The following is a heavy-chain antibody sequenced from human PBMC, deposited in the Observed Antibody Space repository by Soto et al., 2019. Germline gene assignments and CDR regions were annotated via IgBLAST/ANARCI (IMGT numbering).Heavy chain of an antibody. V-gene: IGHV4-59*08. CDR3: ASSGIAARHNYYYYYMDV. D-gene: IGHD6-6*01. CDR2: IYYSGST. J-gene: IGHJ6*03. Sequence: SETLSLTCTVSGGSISSYYRSWIRQPPGKGLEWIGYIYYSGSTNYNPSLKSRVTISVDTSKNQFSLKLSSVTAADTALYYCASSGIAARHNYYYYYMDVWGKGTTVTVSS. CDR1: GGSISSYY.